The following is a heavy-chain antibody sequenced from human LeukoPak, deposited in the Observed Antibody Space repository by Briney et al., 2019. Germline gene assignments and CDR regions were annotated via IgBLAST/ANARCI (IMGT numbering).Heavy chain of an antibody. D-gene: IGHD3-16*01. CDR3: AKAGRPGTYYFDY. J-gene: IGHJ4*02. Sequence: GGSLRLSCAISGFTFSHYYMTWIRQAPGKGLEWVAFIRYDGSNKYYADSVKGRFTISRDNSKNTLYLQMNSLRAEDTAVYYCAKAGRPGTYYFDYWGQGTLVTVSS. V-gene: IGHV3-30*02. CDR1: GFTFSHYY. CDR2: IRYDGSNK.